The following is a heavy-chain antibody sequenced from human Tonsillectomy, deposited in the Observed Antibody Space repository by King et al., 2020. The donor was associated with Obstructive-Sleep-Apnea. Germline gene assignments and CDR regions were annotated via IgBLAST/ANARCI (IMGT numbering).Heavy chain of an antibody. CDR3: VRGTSDWPGVDY. V-gene: IGHV3-74*01. D-gene: IGHD2-2*01. Sequence: VQLVESGGGLVQPGGSLRLSCTVSGFTFNSYWMHWVRHAAGKGLVWVSRINTDGSSTSYADSVEGRFTISRDNAKDTLYLQMNSLGVEDTALYYCVRGTSDWPGVDYWGQGTLVTVSS. CDR1: GFTFNSYW. J-gene: IGHJ4*02. CDR2: INTDGSST.